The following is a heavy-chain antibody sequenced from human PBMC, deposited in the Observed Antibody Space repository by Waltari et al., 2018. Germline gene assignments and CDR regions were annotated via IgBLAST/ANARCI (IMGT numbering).Heavy chain of an antibody. CDR1: GGSISSSSYY. D-gene: IGHD6-19*01. J-gene: IGHJ4*02. Sequence: QLQLQESGPGLVKPSETLSLTCTVSGGSISSSSYYWGWIRHPPGKGLEWIGSIYYSGSTYYNPSLKSRVTISVDTSKNQFSLKLSSVTAADTAVYYCARERIAVAGDFDYWGQGTLVTVSS. CDR2: IYYSGST. CDR3: ARERIAVAGDFDY. V-gene: IGHV4-39*07.